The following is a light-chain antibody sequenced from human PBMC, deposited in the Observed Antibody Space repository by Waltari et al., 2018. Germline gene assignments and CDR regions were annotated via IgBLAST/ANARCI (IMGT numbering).Light chain of an antibody. CDR1: KLWDIN. Sequence: SYDLTQPPSVSVSPGQTAYISCSGNKLWDINVSWYQQRPGQSPVLVIFQDIERPSGIRERFSGSHSANTATLVISGTQDLDEADYYCQAWDNWTVVFGGGTKLTVL. J-gene: IGLJ2*01. CDR3: QAWDNWTVV. CDR2: QDI. V-gene: IGLV3-1*01.